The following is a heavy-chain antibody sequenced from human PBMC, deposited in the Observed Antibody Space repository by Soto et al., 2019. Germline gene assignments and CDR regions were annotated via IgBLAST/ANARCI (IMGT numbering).Heavy chain of an antibody. Sequence: PSETLSVTCAVYGGSFSDYYWNWIRQPPGKGLEWIGYIYYSGSTYYNPSLKSRVTISVDTSKNQFSLKLSSVTAADTAVYYCARANFDSSGYQFDYWGQGTLVTVSS. J-gene: IGHJ4*02. CDR2: IYYSGST. V-gene: IGHV4-30-4*01. CDR3: ARANFDSSGYQFDY. CDR1: GGSFSDYY. D-gene: IGHD3-22*01.